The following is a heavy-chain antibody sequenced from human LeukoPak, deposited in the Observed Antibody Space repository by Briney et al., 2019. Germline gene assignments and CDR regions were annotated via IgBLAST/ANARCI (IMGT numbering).Heavy chain of an antibody. CDR3: AREGGGAYDILTGPGAFDI. V-gene: IGHV4-34*01. D-gene: IGHD3-9*01. Sequence: SETLSLTCAVYGGSFSGYYWSWIRQPPGKGLEWIGEINHSGSTNYNPSLKSRVTISVDTSKNQFSLKLSSVTAADTAVYYCAREGGGAYDILTGPGAFDIWGQGTMVTVSS. CDR2: INHSGST. J-gene: IGHJ3*02. CDR1: GGSFSGYY.